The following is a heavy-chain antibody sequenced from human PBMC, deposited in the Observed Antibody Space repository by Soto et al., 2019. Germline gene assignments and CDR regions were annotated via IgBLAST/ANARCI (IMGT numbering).Heavy chain of an antibody. J-gene: IGHJ4*02. CDR3: ARRGSGSYYDY. Sequence: EVPLLESGGGLVQPGGSLRLSCAASGFTFSSYAMRWVRQAPVKGLEWVSAISGSGGSTYYADSVKGRFTISRDNPKNTLYLQMNSLRAEDTAVYYCARRGSGSYYDYWSQGTLVTVSS. CDR2: ISGSGGST. D-gene: IGHD1-26*01. V-gene: IGHV3-23*01. CDR1: GFTFSSYA.